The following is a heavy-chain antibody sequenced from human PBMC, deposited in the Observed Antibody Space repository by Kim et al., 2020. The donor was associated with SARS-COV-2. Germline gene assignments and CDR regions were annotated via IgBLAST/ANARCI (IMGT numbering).Heavy chain of an antibody. Sequence: ASVKVSCKASGYTFTSYAMHWVRQAPGQRLEWMGWINAGNGNTKYSQKFQGRVTITRDTSASTAYMELSSLRSEDTAVYYCARDARRSSSWTNWEDYYYGMDVWGQGTTVTVSS. V-gene: IGHV1-3*01. D-gene: IGHD6-13*01. CDR2: INAGNGNT. CDR1: GYTFTSYA. CDR3: ARDARRSSSWTNWEDYYYGMDV. J-gene: IGHJ6*02.